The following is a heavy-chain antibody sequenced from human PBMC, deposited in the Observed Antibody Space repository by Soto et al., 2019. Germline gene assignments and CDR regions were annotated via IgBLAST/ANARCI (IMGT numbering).Heavy chain of an antibody. CDR3: ARGEGSGYEPFDY. D-gene: IGHD5-12*01. Sequence: QVQLVQSGAEVKKPGASVKVSCKASGYTFTSYAMHWVRQAPGQRLEWMGWINAGNGNTKYSQKFQGRVTITRDTSASTAYMELSSLRSEGTAVYYCARGEGSGYEPFDYWGQGTLVTVSS. J-gene: IGHJ4*02. CDR2: INAGNGNT. V-gene: IGHV1-3*01. CDR1: GYTFTSYA.